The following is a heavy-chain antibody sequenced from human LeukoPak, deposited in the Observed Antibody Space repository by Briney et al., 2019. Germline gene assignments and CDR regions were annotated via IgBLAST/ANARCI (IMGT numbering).Heavy chain of an antibody. D-gene: IGHD3-3*01. CDR1: GGSFSGYY. CDR2: INHSGST. J-gene: IGHJ4*02. Sequence: PSETLSLTCAVYGGSFSGYYWSWIRQPPGKGLEWIGEINHSGSTNYNPSLKSRVTISVDTSKNQFSLKLSSVTAADTAVYYCAGYSLDYDFWSGYYGYFDYWGQGTLVTVSS. CDR3: AGYSLDYDFWSGYYGYFDY. V-gene: IGHV4-34*01.